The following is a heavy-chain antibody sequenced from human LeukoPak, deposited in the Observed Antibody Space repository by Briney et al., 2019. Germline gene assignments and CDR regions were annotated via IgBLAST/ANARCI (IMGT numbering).Heavy chain of an antibody. J-gene: IGHJ4*02. CDR1: GFTFSSHS. V-gene: IGHV3-48*01. D-gene: IGHD3-22*01. CDR3: ARGAYYYED. Sequence: GGSLRLSCAASGFTFSSHSMNWVRQAPGKGLEWVSYISSSSSTIYYADSVKGRFTVSRDNAKNSLYLQMNSLRAEDTAVYYCARGAYYYEDWGQGTLVTVSS. CDR2: ISSSSSTI.